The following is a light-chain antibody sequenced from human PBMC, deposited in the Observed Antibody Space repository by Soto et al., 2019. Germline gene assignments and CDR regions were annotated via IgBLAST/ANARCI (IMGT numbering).Light chain of an antibody. J-gene: IGKJ1*01. CDR2: GAS. Sequence: EIVMPQSPATLSVSPGERATLPFVARKSISTNLAWYQQKPGQPPRLLIYGASTRATGIPARFSGSGSGTEFTLTISSLQSEDFAVYYCQQYNNWPQTFGQGTKVDIK. V-gene: IGKV3-15*01. CDR3: QQYNNWPQT. CDR1: KSISTN.